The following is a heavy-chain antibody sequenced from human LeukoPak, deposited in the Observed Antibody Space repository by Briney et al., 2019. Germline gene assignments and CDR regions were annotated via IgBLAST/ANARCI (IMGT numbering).Heavy chain of an antibody. J-gene: IGHJ3*01. CDR3: ARGPYV. Sequence: PSETLSLTCTVSGDSASSGTYYWSWVRQPPGKGLEWIGFISYSGSTNYNPSLKSRITISVDMSKNQFSLKVRSVTAADTAVYYCARGPYVWGQGTMVTVSS. V-gene: IGHV4-61*01. CDR1: GDSASSGTYY. CDR2: ISYSGST.